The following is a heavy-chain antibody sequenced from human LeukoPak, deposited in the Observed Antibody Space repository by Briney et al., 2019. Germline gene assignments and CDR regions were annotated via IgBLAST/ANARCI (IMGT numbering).Heavy chain of an antibody. Sequence: PGGSLRLSCAASGFTFSSYTMNWVRQAPGKGLEWVSAISSSSSYIYYADSVKGRFTISRHNAKRSLYLQMNSLRAEDTAVYYCARDLGGYGDYGTNFDYWGQGTLVTVSS. V-gene: IGHV3-21*01. CDR3: ARDLGGYGDYGTNFDY. CDR1: GFTFSSYT. D-gene: IGHD4-17*01. J-gene: IGHJ4*02. CDR2: ISSSSSYI.